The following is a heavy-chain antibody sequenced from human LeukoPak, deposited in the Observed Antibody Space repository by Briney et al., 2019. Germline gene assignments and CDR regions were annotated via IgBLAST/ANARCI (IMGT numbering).Heavy chain of an antibody. V-gene: IGHV3-21*01. CDR1: GFTFSSYS. CDR3: ARDPATLDDDASDI. J-gene: IGHJ3*02. CDR2: ISSSSSYI. D-gene: IGHD5-12*01. Sequence: GGSLRLSCAASGFTFSSYSMNWVRQAPGKGLEWVSSISSSSSYIYYADSVKGRFTISRDNAKNSLYLQMNSLRAEDTAVYYCARDPATLDDDASDIWGQGTMVTVSS.